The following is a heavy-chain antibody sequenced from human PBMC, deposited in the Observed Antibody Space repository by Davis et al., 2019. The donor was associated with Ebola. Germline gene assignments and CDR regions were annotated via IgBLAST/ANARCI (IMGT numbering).Heavy chain of an antibody. D-gene: IGHD1-26*01. J-gene: IGHJ4*02. CDR1: GFTFDDYA. CDR2: ISGSGGST. Sequence: GESLKISCAASGFTFDDYAMHWVRQAPGKGLEWVSAISGSGGSTYYADSVKGRFTISRDNSKNTLYLQMNSPRAEDTAVYYCAKDGEWELLLFDYWGQGTLVTVSS. V-gene: IGHV3-23*01. CDR3: AKDGEWELLLFDY.